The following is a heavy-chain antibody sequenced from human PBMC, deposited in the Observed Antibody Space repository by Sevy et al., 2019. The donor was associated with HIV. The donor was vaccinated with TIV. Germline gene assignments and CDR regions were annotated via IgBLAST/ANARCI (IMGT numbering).Heavy chain of an antibody. CDR1: GFTFDDYA. CDR3: AKDGSRIWNRHNWFDS. D-gene: IGHD3-3*01. J-gene: IGHJ5*01. Sequence: GGSLRLSCAASGFTFDDYALSWVRQAPGMGLEWVSSIRGTGETYYTDSVKGRFTVSRDNSKTTRFLQMIGLRAEDTAVYYCAKDGSRIWNRHNWFDSWGQGTLVTVSS. CDR2: IRGTGET. V-gene: IGHV3-23*01.